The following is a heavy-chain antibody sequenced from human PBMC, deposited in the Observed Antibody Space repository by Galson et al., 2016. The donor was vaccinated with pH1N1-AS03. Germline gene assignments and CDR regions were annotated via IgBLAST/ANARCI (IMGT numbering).Heavy chain of an antibody. CDR2: IKRDGSEK. V-gene: IGHV3-7*01. CDR1: GFTFSDYW. Sequence: SLRLSCAASGFTFSDYWMSWVRQAPGKGLEWVANIKRDGSEKFYVDSVRGRFTISRDNAKNSLYLLMNSLRAEDTAVYYCARKGGSSPNAAFDIGGQGTMVLVSS. J-gene: IGHJ3*02. CDR3: ARKGGSSPNAAFDI. D-gene: IGHD6-13*01.